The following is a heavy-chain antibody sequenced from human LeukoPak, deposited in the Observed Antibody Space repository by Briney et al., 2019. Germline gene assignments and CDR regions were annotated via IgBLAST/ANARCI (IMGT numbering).Heavy chain of an antibody. D-gene: IGHD3-10*01. CDR2: INPNSGGT. V-gene: IGHV1-2*02. CDR1: GYTFTGYY. CDR3: ARVTMVRGAAVDY. J-gene: IGHJ4*02. Sequence: GASVKVSCKASGYTFTGYYMHWVRQAPGQGLEWMGWINPNSGGTNYAQKFQGRVTMTRDTSISTAYMELSRLRSDDTAVYYCARVTMVRGAAVDYWGQGTLVTVSS.